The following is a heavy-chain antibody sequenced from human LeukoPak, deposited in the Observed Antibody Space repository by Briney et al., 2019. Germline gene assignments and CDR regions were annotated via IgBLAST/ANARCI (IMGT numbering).Heavy chain of an antibody. Sequence: ASVKVSCKASGYTFTSYAMHWVRQAPGQRLEWMGWINAGNGNTEYSQKFQGRVTITRDTSASTAYMELSSLGSEDTAVYYCASCREINDAFDIWGQGTMVTVSS. J-gene: IGHJ3*02. D-gene: IGHD2-15*01. CDR3: ASCREINDAFDI. CDR2: INAGNGNT. V-gene: IGHV1-3*01. CDR1: GYTFTSYA.